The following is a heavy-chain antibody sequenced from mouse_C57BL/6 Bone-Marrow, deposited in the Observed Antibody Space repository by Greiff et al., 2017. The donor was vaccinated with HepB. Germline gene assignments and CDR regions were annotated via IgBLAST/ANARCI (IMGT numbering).Heavy chain of an antibody. D-gene: IGHD2-12*01. CDR3: ARHYYTRDYYAMDY. Sequence: EVKLVESGGGLVQPGGSLKLSCAASGFTFSDYYMYWVRQTPEKRLEWVAYISNGGGSTYYPDTVKGRFTISRDNAKNTLYLQMSRLKSEDTAMYYCARHYYTRDYYAMDYWGQGTSVTVSS. V-gene: IGHV5-12*01. CDR1: GFTFSDYY. CDR2: ISNGGGST. J-gene: IGHJ4*01.